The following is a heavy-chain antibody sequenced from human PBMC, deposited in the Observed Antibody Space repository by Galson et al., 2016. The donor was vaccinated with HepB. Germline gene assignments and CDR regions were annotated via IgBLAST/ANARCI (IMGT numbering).Heavy chain of an antibody. V-gene: IGHV1-18*01. Sequence: SVKVSCKASGCTFTSYGISWVRQAPGQGLEWMGWISAYNGNTNYAQKLQGRVTMTTDTSTSTAYMELRSLRSDDAAVYYCARGTAGYYYGMDVWGQGTTVTVSS. CDR1: GCTFTSYG. J-gene: IGHJ6*02. D-gene: IGHD6-13*01. CDR3: ARGTAGYYYGMDV. CDR2: ISAYNGNT.